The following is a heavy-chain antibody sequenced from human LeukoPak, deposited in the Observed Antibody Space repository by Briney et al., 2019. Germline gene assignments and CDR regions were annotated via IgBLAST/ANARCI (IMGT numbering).Heavy chain of an antibody. D-gene: IGHD1-26*01. V-gene: IGHV4-30-4*08. J-gene: IGHJ6*03. CDR2: IYYSGST. CDR3: ARGGRDASGSYHPYYYYYYLDV. CDR1: GGSISSGDYY. Sequence: SETLSLTCTVSGGSISSGDYYWSWLRQPPGKGLEWIGYIYYSGSTYYNPSLKSRVTISVDTSKNQFSLKLSSVTAADTAVYYCARGGRDASGSYHPYYYYYYLDVWGKGTTVTVSS.